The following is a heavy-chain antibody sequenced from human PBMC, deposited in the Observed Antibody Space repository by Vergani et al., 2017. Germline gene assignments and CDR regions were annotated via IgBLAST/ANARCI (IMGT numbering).Heavy chain of an antibody. Sequence: EVQLVESGGGVVQPGGSLRLSCAASGFTFSSYSMNWVRQAPGKGLEWVSSISSSSSYIYYADSVKGRFTISRDNAKNSLYLQRNSLRAEDTAVYYCAREDRGYGAARKPAPGYWGQGTLVTVSS. CDR2: ISSSSSYI. J-gene: IGHJ4*02. CDR1: GFTFSSYS. CDR3: AREDRGYGAARKPAPGY. D-gene: IGHD6-6*01. V-gene: IGHV3-21*01.